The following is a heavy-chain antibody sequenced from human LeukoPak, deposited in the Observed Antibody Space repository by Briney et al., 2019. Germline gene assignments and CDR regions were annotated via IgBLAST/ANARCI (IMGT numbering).Heavy chain of an antibody. CDR2: IHYSGKA. V-gene: IGHV4-59*11. CDR3: ARFGVYYDMDV. J-gene: IGHJ6*02. CDR1: GGSISGHY. Sequence: SETLSLTCTVSGGSISGHYWTWVRQPPGEGLEWIGQIHYSGKADYNPSLRSRITISVDTSKNQMSLKVTSVTAADTAVYYCARFGVYYDMDVWGQGTTVTVS. D-gene: IGHD3-16*01.